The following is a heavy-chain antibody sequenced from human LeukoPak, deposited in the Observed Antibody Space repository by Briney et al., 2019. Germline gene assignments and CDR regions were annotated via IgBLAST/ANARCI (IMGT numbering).Heavy chain of an antibody. V-gene: IGHV3-30*02. CDR3: AKDRGVPAALDY. Sequence: GGSLRLSCAASGFTFSDYNLDWVRQAPGKGLEWVAFIRYDGSNKYYADSVKGRFTISRDNSKNTLYLQMNSLRAEDTAVYYCAKDRGVPAALDYWGQGTLVTVSS. J-gene: IGHJ4*02. D-gene: IGHD2-2*01. CDR2: IRYDGSNK. CDR1: GFTFSDYN.